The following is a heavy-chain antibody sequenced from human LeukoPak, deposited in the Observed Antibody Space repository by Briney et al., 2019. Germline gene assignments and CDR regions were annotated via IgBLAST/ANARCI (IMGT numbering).Heavy chain of an antibody. D-gene: IGHD1-26*01. CDR2: LKKDGSER. CDR3: ATGRATNKY. J-gene: IGHJ4*02. CDR1: GFTSYSDY. Sequence: GGSLRLSCAVSGFTSYSDYMSWVRQAPGRGLEWVASLKKDGSERTYVDSVKGLFSISRDSAKNSLYLQMNGLGAEDTAVYYCATGRATNKYWGQGVLVTVSS. V-gene: IGHV3-7*01.